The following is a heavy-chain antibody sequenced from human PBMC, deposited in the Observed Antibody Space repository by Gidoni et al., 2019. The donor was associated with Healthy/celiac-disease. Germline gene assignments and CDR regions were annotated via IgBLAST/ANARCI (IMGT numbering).Heavy chain of an antibody. V-gene: IGHV3-21*01. D-gene: IGHD3-22*01. Sequence: EVQLVESGGGLVKPGGSLRLSCAPSGFTFRSHSMNWVRQAPGKGLEVVSSISSSSSYIYYADSVKGRFTISRDNAKNSLYLQMNSLRAEDTAVYYCARTLNDYYDSSGWIDYWGQGTLVTVSS. J-gene: IGHJ4*02. CDR3: ARTLNDYYDSSGWIDY. CDR2: ISSSSSYI. CDR1: GFTFRSHS.